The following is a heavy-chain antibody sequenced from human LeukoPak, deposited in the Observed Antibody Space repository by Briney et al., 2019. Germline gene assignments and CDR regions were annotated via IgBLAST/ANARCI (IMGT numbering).Heavy chain of an antibody. J-gene: IGHJ4*02. CDR2: IYSGGST. D-gene: IGHD1-26*01. Sequence: GGSLRLPCVASGFTLSDHYMSWVRQAPGKGLEWVSVIYSGGSTFYADSVKGRFTISRDNSKSTLYLQMNSLRPDDTAVYYCARGHSGSYSFDYWGQGTLVTVSS. CDR3: ARGHSGSYSFDY. V-gene: IGHV3-53*01. CDR1: GFTLSDHY.